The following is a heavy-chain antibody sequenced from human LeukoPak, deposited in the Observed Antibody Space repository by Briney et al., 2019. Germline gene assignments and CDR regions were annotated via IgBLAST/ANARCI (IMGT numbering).Heavy chain of an antibody. CDR3: ARDVGQQLGIIGETFDY. Sequence: GGSLRLSCAASGFTFSSYWMSWVRQAPGKGLEWVANIKQDGSEKYYVDSMKGRFTISRDNAKNSLYLQMNSLRAEDTAVYYCARDVGQQLGIIGETFDYWGQGTLVTVSS. CDR1: GFTFSSYW. CDR2: IKQDGSEK. V-gene: IGHV3-7*01. J-gene: IGHJ4*02. D-gene: IGHD6-13*01.